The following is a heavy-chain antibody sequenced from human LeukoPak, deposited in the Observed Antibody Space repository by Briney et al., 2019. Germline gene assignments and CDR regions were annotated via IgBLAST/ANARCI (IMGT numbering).Heavy chain of an antibody. CDR1: GGTFSSYA. Sequence: GASVKVSCKASGGTFSSYAIIWVRQAPGQGLEWMGRIIPILGIANYAQKFQGRVTITADKSTSTAYMELSSLRSEDTAVYYCASRYGSGSYVFDYWGQGTLVTVSS. CDR3: ASRYGSGSYVFDY. D-gene: IGHD3-10*01. CDR2: IIPILGIA. V-gene: IGHV1-69*04. J-gene: IGHJ4*02.